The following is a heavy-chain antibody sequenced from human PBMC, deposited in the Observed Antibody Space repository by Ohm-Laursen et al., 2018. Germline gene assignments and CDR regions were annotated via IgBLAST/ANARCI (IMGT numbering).Heavy chain of an antibody. V-gene: IGHV4-39*07. D-gene: IGHD1-26*01. J-gene: IGHJ2*01. CDR3: ARDRMGATIGYFDL. Sequence: SETLSLTCTVSGGSISSSSYYWGWIRQPPGKGLEWIGSIYYSGSTYYNPSLKSRVTISVATSKNQFSLKLSSVTAADTAVYYCARDRMGATIGYFDLWGRGTLVTVSS. CDR2: IYYSGST. CDR1: GGSISSSSYY.